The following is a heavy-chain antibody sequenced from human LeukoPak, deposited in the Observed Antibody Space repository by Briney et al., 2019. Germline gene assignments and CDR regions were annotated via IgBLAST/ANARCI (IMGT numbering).Heavy chain of an antibody. CDR2: IYYSGST. CDR3: ARGPLNYDYVWGGYRPYYFDY. J-gene: IGHJ4*02. CDR1: GGSISSYY. D-gene: IGHD3-16*02. Sequence: ASETLSLTCTVSGGSISSYYWSWIRQPPGKGLEWIGYIYYSGSTNYNPSLKSRVTISVDTSKNQFSLKLSSVTAADTAVYYCARGPLNYDYVWGGYRPYYFDYWGQGTLVTVSS. V-gene: IGHV4-59*01.